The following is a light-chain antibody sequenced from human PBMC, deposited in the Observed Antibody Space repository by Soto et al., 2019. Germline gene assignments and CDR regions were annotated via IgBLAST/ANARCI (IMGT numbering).Light chain of an antibody. CDR2: DAS. CDR3: QQYNNWPRT. CDR1: QSLSSIN. J-gene: IGKJ1*01. V-gene: IGKV3D-15*01. Sequence: EIVLTQSPATLSLSPGERATLSCRASQSLSSINLAWYQQKPGQAPRLLIYDASNRAAGIPARFSGSGSGTEFTLTISSLQSEDFAVYYCQQYNNWPRTFGQGTKVDI.